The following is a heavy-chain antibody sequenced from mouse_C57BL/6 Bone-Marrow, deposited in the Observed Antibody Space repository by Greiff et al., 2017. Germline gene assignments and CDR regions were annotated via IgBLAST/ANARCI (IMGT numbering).Heavy chain of an antibody. Sequence: QVQLQQPGAELVKPGASVKLSCKASGYTFTNYWMHWVKQRPGQGLEWIGMMHPNGGSPDYNEKFKSEATLSVDKSSRTAYMELSSHTSEDSSVYSCSSSYDCADYTMDYWGQVTSVTVSS. CDR1: GYTFTNYW. CDR2: MHPNGGSP. D-gene: IGHD2-4*01. CDR3: SSSYDCADYTMDY. J-gene: IGHJ4*01. V-gene: IGHV1-64*01.